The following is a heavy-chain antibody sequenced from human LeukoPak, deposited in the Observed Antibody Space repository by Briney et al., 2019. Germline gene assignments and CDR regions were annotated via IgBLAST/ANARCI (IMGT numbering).Heavy chain of an antibody. CDR3: ATTAATAGGPY. J-gene: IGHJ4*02. V-gene: IGHV3-7*01. Sequence: GGSLRLSCAASGFTFTDFWMTWVRQAPGKGLEWVANIKEDSRATFYGASVKGRFTISRDNSRSSLYLQMNSLRVEDTAVYYCATTAATAGGPYWGQGTLVTVSS. D-gene: IGHD6-13*01. CDR2: IKEDSRAT. CDR1: GFTFTDFW.